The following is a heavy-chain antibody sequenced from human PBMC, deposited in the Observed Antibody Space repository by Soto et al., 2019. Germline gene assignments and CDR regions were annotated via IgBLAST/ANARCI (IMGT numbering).Heavy chain of an antibody. CDR3: ARMASFRSVNWFDL. Sequence: ASVKVSCKASGYIFTNNDVSWVRQATGQGLEWMGWMNPGSGDTGYAQKFQGRVTMTRNISIATAYMELSSLRADDKAIYYCARMASFRSVNWFDLWCQGTVVTVSS. CDR1: GYIFTNND. CDR2: MNPGSGDT. V-gene: IGHV1-8*01. D-gene: IGHD3-10*01. J-gene: IGHJ5*02.